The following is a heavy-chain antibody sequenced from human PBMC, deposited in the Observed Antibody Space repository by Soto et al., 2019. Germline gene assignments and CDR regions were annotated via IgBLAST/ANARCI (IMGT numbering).Heavy chain of an antibody. V-gene: IGHV3-30-3*01. Sequence: GGSLRLSCVASGFTFSSYAMHWVRQAPGKGLEWVAVISYDGSNKYYADSVKGRFTISRDNSKNTLYLQMNSLRAEDTAVYYCARDGVTTGVGVLDPWGQGTLVTVSS. J-gene: IGHJ5*02. CDR1: GFTFSSYA. CDR3: ARDGVTTGVGVLDP. D-gene: IGHD4-4*01. CDR2: ISYDGSNK.